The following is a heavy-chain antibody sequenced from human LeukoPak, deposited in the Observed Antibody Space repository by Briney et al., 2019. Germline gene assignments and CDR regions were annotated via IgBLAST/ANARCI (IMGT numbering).Heavy chain of an antibody. D-gene: IGHD3-22*01. J-gene: IGHJ3*02. Sequence: GGSLRLSCAASGFTFSSYGMNWVRQAPGKGLEWVSAISSSSSYIYYADSVNGRFTISRDNARNSLYLHMNSLRDEDTALYYCARDSQAYFDGSGSFHGVAFDIWGQGAMVTVSS. V-gene: IGHV3-21*01. CDR3: ARDSQAYFDGSGSFHGVAFDI. CDR2: ISSSSSYI. CDR1: GFTFSSYG.